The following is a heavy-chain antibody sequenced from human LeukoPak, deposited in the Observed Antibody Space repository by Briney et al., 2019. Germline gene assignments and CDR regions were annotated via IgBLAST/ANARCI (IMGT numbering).Heavy chain of an antibody. CDR2: ISSSSSYI. Sequence: GGSLRLSCAASGFTFSSYSMNWVRQAPGKGLEWVSSISSSSSYIYYADPVKGRFTISRDNAKNSLYLQMNSLRAEDTAVYYCAKLYDSSGYYFGWGQGTLVTVSS. V-gene: IGHV3-21*01. J-gene: IGHJ4*02. D-gene: IGHD3-22*01. CDR1: GFTFSSYS. CDR3: AKLYDSSGYYFG.